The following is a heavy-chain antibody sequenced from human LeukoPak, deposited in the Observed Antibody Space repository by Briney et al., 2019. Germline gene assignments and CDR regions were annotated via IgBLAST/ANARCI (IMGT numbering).Heavy chain of an antibody. V-gene: IGHV3-23*01. D-gene: IGHD6-19*01. CDR1: GFTFSSYA. CDR2: ISGSGGST. CDR3: AKHLGGWGFFDH. Sequence: GGSLRLSCAASGFTFSSYAMSWVRQAPGKGLEWVSAISGSGGSTYYADSVKGRFTVSRDNSKNTPYLQMNSLRADDTAVYYCAKHLGGWGFFDHWGQGTLVTASS. J-gene: IGHJ4*02.